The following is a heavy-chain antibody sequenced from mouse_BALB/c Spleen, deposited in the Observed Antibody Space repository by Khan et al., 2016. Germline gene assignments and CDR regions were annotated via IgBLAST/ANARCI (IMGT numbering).Heavy chain of an antibody. CDR3: ARTSYGSTFPFDY. J-gene: IGHJ2*01. CDR1: GYSFTGYY. D-gene: IGHD1-1*01. V-gene: IGHV1-31*01. CDR2: INPYNGAT. Sequence: VRLQQSGPELVKPGASVKISCKATGYSFTGYYMHWVKQSHVKSLEWIGRINPYNGATSYNQNFKDKASLTVDKSSSTAYMELHSLTSEDSAVYYCARTSYGSTFPFDYWGQGTTLTVSS.